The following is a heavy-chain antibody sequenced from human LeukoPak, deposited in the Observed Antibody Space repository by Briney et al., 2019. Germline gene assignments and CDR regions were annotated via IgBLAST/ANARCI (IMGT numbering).Heavy chain of an antibody. CDR3: ARAPDDSSGGYYYYYMDV. CDR1: GYTFTSYA. D-gene: IGHD3-22*01. V-gene: IGHV1-18*01. CDR2: ISAYNGNT. J-gene: IGHJ6*03. Sequence: ASVKVSCKASGYTFTSYAISWVRQAPGQGLEWMGWISAYNGNTNYAQKLQGRVTMTTDTSTSTAYMELRSLRSDDTAVYYCARAPDDSSGGYYYYYMDVWGKGTTVTVSS.